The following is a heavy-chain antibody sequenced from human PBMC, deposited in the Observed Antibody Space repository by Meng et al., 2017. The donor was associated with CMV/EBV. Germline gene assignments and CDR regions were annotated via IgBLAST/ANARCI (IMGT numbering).Heavy chain of an antibody. D-gene: IGHD3-16*02. CDR2: IYYRGST. CDR1: GGSLRSGGYD. V-gene: IGHV4-31*03. CDR3: ARGVYRFDP. Sequence: LTCSVSGGSLRSGGYDWHWIRRRPGMGLEWIGYIYYRGSTYYNPSLKSRVTISVDTSKNQFSLKLSSVTAADTAVYYCARGVYRFDPWGQGTLVTVSS. J-gene: IGHJ5*02.